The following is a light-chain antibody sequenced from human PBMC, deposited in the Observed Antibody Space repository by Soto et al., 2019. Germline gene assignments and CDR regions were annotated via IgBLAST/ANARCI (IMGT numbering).Light chain of an antibody. CDR1: SSDVGGYKY. CDR3: SSYTSSNTLI. CDR2: EVN. Sequence: QSALTQPASVSESPGRSITIYCTGTSSDVGGYKYVSWYQQHPDKAPKLMIYEVNTRPSGVSNRFSGSKSGNTASLTISGLQAEDEADYYCSSYTSSNTLIFGGGTKLTVL. V-gene: IGLV2-14*01. J-gene: IGLJ2*01.